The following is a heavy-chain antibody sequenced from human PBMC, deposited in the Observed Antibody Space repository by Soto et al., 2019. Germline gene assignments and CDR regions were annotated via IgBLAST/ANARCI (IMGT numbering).Heavy chain of an antibody. CDR1: GFTFSSYS. D-gene: IGHD6-19*01. V-gene: IGHV3-21*04. Sequence: GGSLRLSCAASGFTFSSYSMNWVRQAPGKGLEWVSSISSSSSYIYYADSVKGRFTISRDNAKNSLYLQMNSLRSEDTAVYYCAADQGVGQWLTYYYGMDVWGQGTTVTVSS. CDR2: ISSSSSYI. CDR3: AADQGVGQWLTYYYGMDV. J-gene: IGHJ6*02.